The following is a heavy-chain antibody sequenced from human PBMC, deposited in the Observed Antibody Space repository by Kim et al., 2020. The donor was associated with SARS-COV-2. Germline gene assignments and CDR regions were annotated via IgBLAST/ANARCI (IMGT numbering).Heavy chain of an antibody. J-gene: IGHJ4*02. Sequence: GKTKYSRKFQDRVTITRDTSAGTAYMELSSLRSEDTAVYYCARGSEVIDYWGQGTLVTVSS. V-gene: IGHV1-3*01. CDR3: ARGSEVIDY. D-gene: IGHD2-21*01. CDR2: GKT.